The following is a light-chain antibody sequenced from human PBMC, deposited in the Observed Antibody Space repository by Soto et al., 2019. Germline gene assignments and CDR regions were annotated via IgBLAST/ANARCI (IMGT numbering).Light chain of an antibody. J-gene: IGKJ4*01. V-gene: IGKV3-15*01. CDR2: DAY. CDR3: QQYGTSTLT. CDR1: QGLGST. Sequence: IVMPQSPATLSVSTGERVTLSCRASQGLGSTLAWDRQQPGQAPRPLIYDAYIRATGGPARLSGSGSGTDFTLTISRLESEDFAVYYCQQYGTSTLTFGGGTKVDI.